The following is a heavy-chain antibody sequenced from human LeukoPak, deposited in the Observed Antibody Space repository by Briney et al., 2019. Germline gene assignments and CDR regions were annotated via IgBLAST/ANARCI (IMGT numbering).Heavy chain of an antibody. CDR2: ITWNSGRM. V-gene: IGHV3-9*01. J-gene: IGHJ4*02. Sequence: PGGSLRLSCVVSGFTFDDYAMHWVRQAPGKGLEWVSGITWNSGRMDHAHSVKGRFTISRDNAKNSLYLQMNSLRAEDTALYYCAKTFSSSNDYWGQGTLVTVSS. CDR3: AKTFSSSNDY. CDR1: GFTFDDYA. D-gene: IGHD6-6*01.